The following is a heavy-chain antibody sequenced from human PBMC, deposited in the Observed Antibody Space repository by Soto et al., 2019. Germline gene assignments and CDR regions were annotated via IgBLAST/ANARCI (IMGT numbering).Heavy chain of an antibody. J-gene: IGHJ6*02. CDR3: ARDPPRFYYNGMDV. V-gene: IGHV3-48*03. CDR1: GFNFSSYE. Sequence: GGSLRLSCAASGFNFSSYEMNWVRQAPGKGLEWISYISFSGSTKNYADSVKGRFTISRDNAKNSLFLQMNSLRAEDTAVFYCARDPPRFYYNGMDVWGQGTTVTVSS. CDR2: ISFSGSTK. D-gene: IGHD4-17*01.